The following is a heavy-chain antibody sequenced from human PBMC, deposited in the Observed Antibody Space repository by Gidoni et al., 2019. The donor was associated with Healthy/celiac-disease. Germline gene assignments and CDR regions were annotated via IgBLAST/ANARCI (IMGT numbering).Heavy chain of an antibody. CDR1: GFPISTFA. J-gene: IGHJ3*02. Sequence: VQLLESGGGLVQPGGSLSLSCSASGFPISTFALSWVRQAPGKGLEWVSAISGSGGSTYYADSVKGRFTISRDNSKNTLYLQMNSLRAEDTAVYYCAKSWGLSGSYSDAFDIWGQGTMVTVSS. D-gene: IGHD1-26*01. CDR3: AKSWGLSGSYSDAFDI. V-gene: IGHV3-23*01. CDR2: ISGSGGST.